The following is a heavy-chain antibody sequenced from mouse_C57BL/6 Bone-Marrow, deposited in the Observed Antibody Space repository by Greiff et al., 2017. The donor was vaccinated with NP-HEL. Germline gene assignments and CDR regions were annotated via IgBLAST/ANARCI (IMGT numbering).Heavy chain of an antibody. CDR1: GYTFTSYW. D-gene: IGHD4-1*01. J-gene: IGHJ3*01. V-gene: IGHV1-69*01. CDR2: IDPSDSYT. Sequence: QVQLQQPGAELVMPGASVKLSCKASGYTFTSYWMHWVKQRPGQGLEWIGEIDPSDSYTNYNQKFKGKSTLTGDKSSSTSYMQLSSLTSEDSAVYYGARDWDVWFAYWGQGTLVTVSA. CDR3: ARDWDVWFAY.